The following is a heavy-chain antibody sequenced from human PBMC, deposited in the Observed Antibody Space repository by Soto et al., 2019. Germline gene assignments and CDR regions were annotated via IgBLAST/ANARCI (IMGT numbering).Heavy chain of an antibody. V-gene: IGHV3-33*01. CDR2: IWYDGSNK. Sequence: GGSLRLSCAASGFTFSSYGMHWVRQAPGKGLEWVAVIWYDGSNKYYANSVKGRFTISRDNSKNTLYLQMGSLRAEDMAVYYCARSARFGVVNDAFDIWGQGTMVTVSS. J-gene: IGHJ3*02. CDR1: GFTFSSYG. D-gene: IGHD3-3*01. CDR3: ARSARFGVVNDAFDI.